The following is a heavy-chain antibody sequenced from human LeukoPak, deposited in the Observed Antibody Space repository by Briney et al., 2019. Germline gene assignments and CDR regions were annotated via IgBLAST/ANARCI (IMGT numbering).Heavy chain of an antibody. J-gene: IGHJ5*02. Sequence: PSETLSLTCTVSGGSISSYYWSWIRQPPGKGLEWIGYIYYSGSTNYNPSLKSRVTISVDTSENQFSLKLSSVTAADTAVYYCARGYHPIAAEDWFDPWGQGTLVTVSS. D-gene: IGHD6-25*01. V-gene: IGHV4-59*01. CDR2: IYYSGST. CDR1: GGSISSYY. CDR3: ARGYHPIAAEDWFDP.